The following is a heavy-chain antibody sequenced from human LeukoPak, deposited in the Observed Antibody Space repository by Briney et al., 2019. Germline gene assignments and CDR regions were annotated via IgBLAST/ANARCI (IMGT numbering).Heavy chain of an antibody. Sequence: GGSLRLSCAASGFTFSSYSMNWVRQAPGKGLEWVSYISSSGSSIYYADSVKGRFTISRDNAKNSLYLQMNSLRAEDTAVYYCAKTSSSGRSGFDYWGQGPLVTVSS. V-gene: IGHV3-48*04. CDR1: GFTFSSYS. CDR2: ISSSGSSI. CDR3: AKTSSSGRSGFDY. J-gene: IGHJ4*02. D-gene: IGHD6-19*01.